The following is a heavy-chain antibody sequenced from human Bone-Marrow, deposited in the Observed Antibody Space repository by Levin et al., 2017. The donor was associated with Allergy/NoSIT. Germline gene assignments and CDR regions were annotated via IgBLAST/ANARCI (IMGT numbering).Heavy chain of an antibody. D-gene: IGHD5-18*01. CDR3: ARGVTGYSYGYDY. CDR2: ISSISSSYT. CDR1: GFSFSDYY. V-gene: IGHV3-11*05. J-gene: IGHJ4*02. Sequence: LSLTCAASGFSFSDYYMNWIRQAPGKGLEWVSYISSISSSYTSYADSVRGRFTVSRDNAKNSLYLQMNSLRAEDTAVYYCARGVTGYSYGYDYWGQGTLVTVSS.